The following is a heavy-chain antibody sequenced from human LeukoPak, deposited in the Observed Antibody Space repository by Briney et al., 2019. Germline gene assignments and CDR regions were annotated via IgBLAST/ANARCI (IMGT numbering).Heavy chain of an antibody. V-gene: IGHV3-43*02. CDR1: GFTFDDYA. D-gene: IGHD6-19*01. J-gene: IGHJ1*01. CDR3: AKDIPPLTSGWYGYFQH. Sequence: HTGGSLRLSCAASGFTFDDYAMHWVRQAPGKGLEWVSLISGDGGRTYYADSVKGRFTISRDNSKNSLYLRMNSLRSEDTALYYCAKDIPPLTSGWYGYFQHWGQGTLVTVSS. CDR2: ISGDGGRT.